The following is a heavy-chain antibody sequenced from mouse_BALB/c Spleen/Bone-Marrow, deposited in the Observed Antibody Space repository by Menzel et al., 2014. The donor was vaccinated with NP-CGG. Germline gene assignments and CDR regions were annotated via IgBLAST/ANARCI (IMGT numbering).Heavy chain of an antibody. D-gene: IGHD2-2*01. CDR1: GFTFTDYY. Sequence: EVKLMESGGGLVQPGGSLRLSCATSGFTFTDYYMSWVRQPPGKALEWLGFIRNKANGYTTEYSASVKGRFTISRDNSQSILYLQMNTLRAEDSATYYCARYGYDYFDYWGQGTTLIVSS. CDR2: IRNKANGYTT. CDR3: ARYGYDYFDY. V-gene: IGHV7-3*02. J-gene: IGHJ2*01.